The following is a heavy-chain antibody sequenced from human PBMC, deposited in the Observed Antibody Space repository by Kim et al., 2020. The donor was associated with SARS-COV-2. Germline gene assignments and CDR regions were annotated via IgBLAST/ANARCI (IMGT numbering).Heavy chain of an antibody. CDR1: GGSISSSSYY. Sequence: SDTLSLTCTVSGGSISSSSYYWGWIRQPPGKGLGWIGSIYYSGSTYYNPSLKSRVTISVDTSKNQFSLKLSSVTAADTAVYYCARRGSSTGWFDPWGQGTLVTVSS. CDR3: ARRGSSTGWFDP. J-gene: IGHJ5*02. CDR2: IYYSGST. D-gene: IGHD2-2*01. V-gene: IGHV4-39*01.